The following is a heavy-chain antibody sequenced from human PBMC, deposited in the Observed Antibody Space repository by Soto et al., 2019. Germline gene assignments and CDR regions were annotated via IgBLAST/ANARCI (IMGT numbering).Heavy chain of an antibody. CDR1: GFTFNTYE. Sequence: EVQLVESGGGLVQPGGSLRLSCAASGFTFNTYEMNWVRQAPGKGLEWVSYISSSGSTTYYADSVKGRFTISRDNAKNSRYREMNSLRAEDTAIYYCATRSGGGGAFDFWGQGTMVTVSS. D-gene: IGHD3-10*01. V-gene: IGHV3-48*03. CDR2: ISSSGSTT. J-gene: IGHJ3*01. CDR3: ATRSGGGGAFDF.